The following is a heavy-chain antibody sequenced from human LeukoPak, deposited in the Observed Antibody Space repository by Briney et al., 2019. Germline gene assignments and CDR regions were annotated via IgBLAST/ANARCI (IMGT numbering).Heavy chain of an antibody. CDR3: ARGSLGAPNASDI. V-gene: IGHV3-13*05. CDR2: IGTAGDP. Sequence: GSLRLSCAASGFSSSSYDMHWVRQTTGEGLEWVSAIGTAGDPYYAGSVKGRFTISRENAENSLYLQMNSLRAGDTAVYYCARGSLGAPNASDIWGQGTMVTVSS. J-gene: IGHJ3*02. D-gene: IGHD1-26*01. CDR1: GFSSSSYD.